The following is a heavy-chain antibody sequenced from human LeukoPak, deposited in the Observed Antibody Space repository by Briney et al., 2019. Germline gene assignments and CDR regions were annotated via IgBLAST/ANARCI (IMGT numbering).Heavy chain of an antibody. CDR1: GFTFSSYE. CDR2: ISSSGSTI. V-gene: IGHV3-48*03. D-gene: IGHD5-12*01. J-gene: IGHJ6*03. CDR3: ARGGSGYAYYYYYMDV. Sequence: PGGSLRLSCAASGFTFSSYEMNWVRQAPGKGLEWVSYISSSGSTIYYADSVKGRFTISRDNAKNSLYLQMNSLRAEDTAVYYCARGGSGYAYYYYYMDVWGKGTTVTISS.